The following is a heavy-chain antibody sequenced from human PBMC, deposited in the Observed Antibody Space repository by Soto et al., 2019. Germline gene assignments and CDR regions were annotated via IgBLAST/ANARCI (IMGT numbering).Heavy chain of an antibody. CDR2: ISGSGGSI. CDR1: GFTFSTYA. J-gene: IGHJ6*02. Sequence: EVQLLESGGGLVQPGGSLRLSCAASGFTFSTYAMNWVRQAPGNGLEWVSAISGSGGSIHYADSVKGWFIISRDNSKNTLYLQMNSLRDEDTAVYHCVKGYWKGDVWGQGTTVTVSS. D-gene: IGHD1-1*01. V-gene: IGHV3-23*01. CDR3: VKGYWKGDV.